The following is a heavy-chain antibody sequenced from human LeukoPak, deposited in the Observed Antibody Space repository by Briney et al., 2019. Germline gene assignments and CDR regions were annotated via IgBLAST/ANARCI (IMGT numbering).Heavy chain of an antibody. CDR2: ISGDGGST. Sequence: GGSLRLSCAASGFTFDDYAMHWVRQAPGKGLEGVSLISGDGGSTYYADSVKGRLTISRDNSKNSLYLQMNSLRTEDTALYYCAKGQGAVAGHSYYFDYWGQGTLVTVSS. CDR1: GFTFDDYA. CDR3: AKGQGAVAGHSYYFDY. D-gene: IGHD6-19*01. J-gene: IGHJ4*02. V-gene: IGHV3-43*02.